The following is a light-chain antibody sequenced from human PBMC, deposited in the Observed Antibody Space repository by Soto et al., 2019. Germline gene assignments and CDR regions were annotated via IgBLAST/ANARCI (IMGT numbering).Light chain of an antibody. CDR1: QNINNY. CDR2: AAS. CDR3: QQSYSTPRT. J-gene: IGKJ1*01. V-gene: IGKV1-39*01. Sequence: DIKMTQAPSSLSAPVGDRVAITCRASQNINNYLSWYQQRPGKAPKLLIYAASSLQSGVPSRFSGSGSGTDFSLTISSLQPEDFATYYCQQSYSTPRTFGQGTKGGYQ.